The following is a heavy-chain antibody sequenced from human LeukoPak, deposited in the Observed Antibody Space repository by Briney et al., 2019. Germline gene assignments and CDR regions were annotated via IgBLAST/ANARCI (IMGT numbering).Heavy chain of an antibody. CDR2: INHSGST. D-gene: IGHD3-16*02. Sequence: SETLSLTCAVYGGSFSGYYWSWIRQPPGKGLEWIGEINHSGSTNYNPSIKSRVTISVETSKNLFSLKLSSVTAEDTALYYCARGPYDYVWGSYRYTSDYWGQGTLVTVSS. CDR3: ARGPYDYVWGSYRYTSDY. CDR1: GGSFSGYY. V-gene: IGHV4-34*01. J-gene: IGHJ4*02.